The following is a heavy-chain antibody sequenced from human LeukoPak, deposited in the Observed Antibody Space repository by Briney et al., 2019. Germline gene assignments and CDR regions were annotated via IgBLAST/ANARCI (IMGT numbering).Heavy chain of an antibody. CDR1: RFTFNTYW. D-gene: IGHD3-10*01. V-gene: IGHV3-74*01. Sequence: GGSLRLSCAASRFTFNTYWMHWVRQAPGKGLVWVSRIDSDGNSTAYADSVKGRFTISRDNSKNTVSLQMSSLRAEDTALYYCAKGSGNGYGSGPFDYWGQGTLVTVSS. CDR2: IDSDGNST. J-gene: IGHJ4*02. CDR3: AKGSGNGYGSGPFDY.